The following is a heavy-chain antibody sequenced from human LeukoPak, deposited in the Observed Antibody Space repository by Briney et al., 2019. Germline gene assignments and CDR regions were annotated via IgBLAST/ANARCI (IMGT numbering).Heavy chain of an antibody. Sequence: GGSLRLSCAASGFTFSSYGMHWVRQAPGKGLERVAVISYDGSNKYYADSVKGRFTISRDNSKNTLYLQMNSLRAEDTAVYYCAKDFGFKSVYYYYGMDVWGQGTTVTVSS. D-gene: IGHD3-16*01. CDR2: ISYDGSNK. V-gene: IGHV3-30*18. J-gene: IGHJ6*02. CDR1: GFTFSSYG. CDR3: AKDFGFKSVYYYYGMDV.